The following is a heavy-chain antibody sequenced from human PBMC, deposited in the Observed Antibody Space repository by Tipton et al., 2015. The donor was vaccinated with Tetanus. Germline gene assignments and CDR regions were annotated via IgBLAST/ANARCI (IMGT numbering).Heavy chain of an antibody. CDR2: ISSSETGTVI. Sequence: SLRLSCVASGVTISSYEVNWVRQAPGKGLEWLSYISSSETGTVIYYADSVKGRFTISRDSAKNSVYLQMTSLRVEDTALYYCARRRVAMSGHYGMDAWGQGTTVTVSS. V-gene: IGHV3-48*03. D-gene: IGHD3-10*01. CDR3: ARRRVAMSGHYGMDA. CDR1: GVTISSYE. J-gene: IGHJ6*02.